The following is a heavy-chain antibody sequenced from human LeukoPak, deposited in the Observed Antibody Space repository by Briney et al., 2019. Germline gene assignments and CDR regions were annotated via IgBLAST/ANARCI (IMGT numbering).Heavy chain of an antibody. V-gene: IGHV3-74*01. CDR2: INTDGSRI. Sequence: GGSLRLSCAASGFTFNDYWMHWVRQAPGQGLVWVSRINTDGSRIYYADSVKGRFTISRDNAKNTVYLEMNSLRAEDAAVYVRGGLMLYTIWLDPWGQGTLVTVSS. D-gene: IGHD2-8*01. CDR3: GGLMLYTIWLDP. CDR1: GFTFNDYW. J-gene: IGHJ5*02.